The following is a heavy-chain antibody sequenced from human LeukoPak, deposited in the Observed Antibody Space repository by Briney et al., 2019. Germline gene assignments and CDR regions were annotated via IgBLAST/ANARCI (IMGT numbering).Heavy chain of an antibody. D-gene: IGHD3-9*01. V-gene: IGHV4-31*11. J-gene: IGHJ4*02. CDR3: ASSASLRYFDWSYFDY. Sequence: SSETLSLTCAVYGGSFSGYYWSWIRQHPGKGLEWIGYIYDNGNTSYNPSLKSRVTISVDTSKNQFSLKLSSVTAADTAVYYCASSASLRYFDWSYFDYWGQGALVTVSS. CDR1: GGSFSGYY. CDR2: IYDNGNT.